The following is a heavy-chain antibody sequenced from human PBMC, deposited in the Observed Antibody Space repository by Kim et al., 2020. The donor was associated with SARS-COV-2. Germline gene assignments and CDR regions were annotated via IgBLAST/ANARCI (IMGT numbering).Heavy chain of an antibody. CDR3: ARGLYGSGSYYDYYFDY. V-gene: IGHV3-30*04. CDR1: GFTFSSYA. Sequence: GGSLRLSCAASGFTFSSYAMHWVRQAPGKGLEWVAVISYDGSNKYYADSVKGRFTISRDNSKNTLYLQMNNLRAEDTAVYYCARGLYGSGSYYDYYFDY. CDR2: ISYDGSNK. D-gene: IGHD3-10*01. J-gene: IGHJ4*01.